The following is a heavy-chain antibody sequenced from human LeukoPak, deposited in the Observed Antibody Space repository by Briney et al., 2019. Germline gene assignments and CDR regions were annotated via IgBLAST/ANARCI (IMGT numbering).Heavy chain of an antibody. CDR3: ARSPKYYDILTGYYRGYFDY. V-gene: IGHV4-39*07. J-gene: IGHJ4*02. Sequence: PSETLSLTCTVSGGSISSSSYYWGWIRQPPGKGLEWIGSIYYSGSTYYNPSLKSRVTISVDTSKNQFSLKLSSVTAADTAVYYCARSPKYYDILTGYYRGYFDYWGQGTLVTVSS. CDR2: IYYSGST. CDR1: GGSISSSSYY. D-gene: IGHD3-9*01.